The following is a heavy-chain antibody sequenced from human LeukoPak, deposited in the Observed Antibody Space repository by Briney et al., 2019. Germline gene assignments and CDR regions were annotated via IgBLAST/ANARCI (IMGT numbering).Heavy chain of an antibody. CDR2: ISSSGTYK. J-gene: IGHJ4*02. CDR3: AKGKDSVAGATNDY. V-gene: IGHV3-21*01. CDR1: GYTFSSYS. Sequence: GGSLRLSCAVSGYTFSSYSMSWVRQAPGKGLEWVSPISSSGTYKYYADSVKGRFTISRDNAKNSLYLQMNSLRAEDTAVYYCAKGKDSVAGATNDYWGQGTLVTVSS. D-gene: IGHD6-19*01.